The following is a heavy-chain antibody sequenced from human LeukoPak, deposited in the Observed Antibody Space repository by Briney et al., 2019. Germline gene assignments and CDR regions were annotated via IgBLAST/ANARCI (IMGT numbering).Heavy chain of an antibody. CDR1: GFTFGLYS. V-gene: IGHV3-21*04. CDR2: IDSNSNFM. D-gene: IGHD6-13*01. J-gene: IGHJ4*02. CDR3: ARDQGPIAAAGNLDY. Sequence: GGSLRLSCAASGFTFGLYSMTWVRQAPGKGLEWVSLIDSNSNFMNYADSVKGRFTISRDNAKKSLYLQMNSLRAEDTALYYCARDQGPIAAAGNLDYWGQGTLVTVSS.